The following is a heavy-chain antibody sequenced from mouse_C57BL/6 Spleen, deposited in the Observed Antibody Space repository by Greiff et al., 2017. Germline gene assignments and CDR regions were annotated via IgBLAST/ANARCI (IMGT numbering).Heavy chain of an antibody. CDR2: ISSGGSYT. D-gene: IGHD1-1*01. J-gene: IGHJ1*03. V-gene: IGHV5-6*01. CDR3: ARQGTTVVADWYFDV. CDR1: GFTFSSYG. Sequence: EVMLVESGGDLVKPGGSLKLSCAASGFTFSSYGMSWVRQTPDKRLEWVATISSGGSYTYSPDSVKGRFTISRDNAKNTLYLQMSSLKSEDTAMYYCARQGTTVVADWYFDVWGTGTTVTVSS.